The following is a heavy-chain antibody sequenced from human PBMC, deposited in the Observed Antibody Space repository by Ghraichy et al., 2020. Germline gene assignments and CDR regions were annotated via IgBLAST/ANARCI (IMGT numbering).Heavy chain of an antibody. J-gene: IGHJ4*02. CDR3: AKDRTNPDISMIVVVVSGCFDN. CDR2: ISGSGGGT. V-gene: IGHV3-23*01. CDR1: GFTFSNYA. Sequence: GGSLRLSCTVSGFTFSNYAMSWVRQAPGKGLEWVAGISGSGGGTRYADSVKGRFSISRDNSKNTLYLQMTSLRADDTAVYYCAKDRTNPDISMIVVVVSGCFDNWGQGTLVTGSS. D-gene: IGHD3-22*01.